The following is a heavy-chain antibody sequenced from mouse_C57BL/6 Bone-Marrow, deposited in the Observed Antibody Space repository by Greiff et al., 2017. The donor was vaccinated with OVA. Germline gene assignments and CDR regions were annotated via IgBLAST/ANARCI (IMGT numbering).Heavy chain of an antibody. D-gene: IGHD1-1*01. CDR1: GYTFTSYW. CDR2: IYPGSGST. J-gene: IGHJ3*01. CDR3: ARYPLAGSSDAWCAY. Sequence: QVQLQQPGAELVKPGASVKMSCKASGYTFTSYWITWVKQRPGQGLEWIGDIYPGSGSTNYNEKFKSKATLTVDKSSSTAYLQLRRLTSEDSAVYYCARYPLAGSSDAWCAYWGQGTLVTVSA. V-gene: IGHV1-55*01.